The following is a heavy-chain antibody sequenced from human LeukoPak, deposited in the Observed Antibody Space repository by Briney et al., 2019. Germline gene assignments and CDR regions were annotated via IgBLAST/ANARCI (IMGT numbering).Heavy chain of an antibody. CDR1: GFTFSSYG. CDR2: ISYDGNGK. D-gene: IGHD5-18*01. V-gene: IGHV3-30*18. J-gene: IGHJ6*02. Sequence: GGSLRLSCAASGFTFSSYGLRWVRQAPGKGLEWVALISYDGNGKYYADYVKGRFTVSRDNSKNTLALQMNSLRAEDTAVYYCAKVDTAMVAGYFYGMDVWGQGTTVTVSS. CDR3: AKVDTAMVAGYFYGMDV.